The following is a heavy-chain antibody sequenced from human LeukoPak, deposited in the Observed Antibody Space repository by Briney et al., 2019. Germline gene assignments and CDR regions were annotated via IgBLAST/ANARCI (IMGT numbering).Heavy chain of an antibody. CDR3: ARRGTSGWAYYFDF. CDR2: VYRSGST. CDR1: GDSISSSSDY. V-gene: IGHV4-39*01. J-gene: IGHJ4*02. D-gene: IGHD6-19*01. Sequence: SETLSLTCDVSGDSISSSSDYWGWVRHLPGKGLEWIGSVYRSGSTYYNPSLKSRVTISVDTSKNQFTLNLTSVTAADTAVYHCARRGTSGWAYYFDFWGPGSLLTVSS.